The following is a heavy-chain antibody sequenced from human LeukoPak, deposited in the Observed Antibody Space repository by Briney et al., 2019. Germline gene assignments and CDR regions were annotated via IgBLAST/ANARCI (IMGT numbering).Heavy chain of an antibody. CDR2: IYYSGST. CDR3: ARRGAASWGWFDP. J-gene: IGHJ5*02. Sequence: SETLSLTCTVSGGSISSSSYYWGWIRQPPGKGLEWIGSIYYSGSTYYNPSLKSRVTISVDTSKNQFSLKLSSVTAADTAVYYCARRGAASWGWFDPWGQGTLVTVFS. V-gene: IGHV4-39*01. CDR1: GGSISSSSYY. D-gene: IGHD6-13*01.